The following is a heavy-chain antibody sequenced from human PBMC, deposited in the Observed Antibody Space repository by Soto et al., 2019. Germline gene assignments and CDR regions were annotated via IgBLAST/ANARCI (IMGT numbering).Heavy chain of an antibody. CDR1: GGSISSGGYY. J-gene: IGHJ3*02. CDR3: ARVELDIVVVVAATLGAFDI. Sequence: QVQLQESGPGLVKPSQTLSLTCTVSGGSISSGGYYWSWIRQHPGKGLEWIGYIYYSGSTYYNPSLKSRVTISVDTSKNQFSLKLSSVTAADTAVHYCARVELDIVVVVAATLGAFDIWGQGTMVTVSS. D-gene: IGHD2-15*01. CDR2: IYYSGST. V-gene: IGHV4-31*03.